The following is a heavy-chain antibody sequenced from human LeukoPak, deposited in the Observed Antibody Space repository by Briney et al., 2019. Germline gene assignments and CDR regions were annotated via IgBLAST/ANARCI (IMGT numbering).Heavy chain of an antibody. V-gene: IGHV4-59*12. Sequence: SETLSLTCTVSGGSISSYYWSWIRQPPGKGLEWIGYIYYSGSTNYNPSLKSRVTISVDASKNQFSLKLSSVTAADTAVYYCARGSGNYYYYYMDVWGKGTTVTVSS. CDR2: IYYSGST. CDR1: GGSISSYY. CDR3: ARGSGNYYYYYMDV. J-gene: IGHJ6*03. D-gene: IGHD1-14*01.